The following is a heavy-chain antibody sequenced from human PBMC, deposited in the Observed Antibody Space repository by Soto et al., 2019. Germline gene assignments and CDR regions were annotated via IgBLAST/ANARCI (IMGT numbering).Heavy chain of an antibody. Sequence: ASVKVSCKASGYTFTSYGISWVRQAPGQGLEWMGWISAYNGNTNYAQKLQGRVTMTTDTSTSTAYMELRSLRSDDTAVYYCARQSLRVGDPLPFDYWGQGTLVTVSS. V-gene: IGHV1-18*01. CDR3: ARQSLRVGDPLPFDY. CDR1: GYTFTSYG. J-gene: IGHJ4*02. D-gene: IGHD3-16*01. CDR2: ISAYNGNT.